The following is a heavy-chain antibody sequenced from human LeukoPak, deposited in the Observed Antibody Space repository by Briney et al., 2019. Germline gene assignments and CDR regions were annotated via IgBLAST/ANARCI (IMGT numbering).Heavy chain of an antibody. CDR2: INHSGST. CDR3: AAVYYDFWSEGFDI. J-gene: IGHJ3*02. CDR1: GGSFSGYY. D-gene: IGHD3-3*01. Sequence: SETLSLTCAVYGGSFSGYYWSWIRQPPGKGLEWIGEINHSGSTNYNPSLKSRVTISVDRSKNQFSLKLSSVTAADTAVYYCAAVYYDFWSEGFDIWGQGTMVTVSS. V-gene: IGHV4-34*01.